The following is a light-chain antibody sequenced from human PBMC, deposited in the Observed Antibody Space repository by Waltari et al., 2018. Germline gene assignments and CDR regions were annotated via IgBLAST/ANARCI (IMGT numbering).Light chain of an antibody. V-gene: IGKV2D-29*02. CDR1: QSLLLSDGKSY. CDR3: MQSIQLPRT. CDR2: EVS. Sequence: DIVMTQTPHSLYVTPGQPAYITSKSSQSLLLSDGKSYLFWYLQKPGQYPQLLIYEVSNRFSGVPDRFSGSVSGTDFPLKISRVEAEDVGVYYCMQSIQLPRTFGQGTKVESK. J-gene: IGKJ1*01.